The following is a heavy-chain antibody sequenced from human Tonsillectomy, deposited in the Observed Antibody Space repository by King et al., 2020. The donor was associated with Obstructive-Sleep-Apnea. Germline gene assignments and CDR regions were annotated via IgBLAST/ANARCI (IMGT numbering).Heavy chain of an antibody. D-gene: IGHD2-21*02. Sequence: VQLVESGGGLVQPGRSLRLSCADSGFTFDDYAMHLVRQAPGKGLEWVSGIRWNSGSRGYAYSVKGRFTISRDNAKNSLYLQMNRLRAEDTALYYCAKDMGAWVTGRGMDVWGQGTTVTVSS. CDR2: IRWNSGSR. CDR3: AKDMGAWVTGRGMDV. J-gene: IGHJ6*02. V-gene: IGHV3-9*01. CDR1: GFTFDDYA.